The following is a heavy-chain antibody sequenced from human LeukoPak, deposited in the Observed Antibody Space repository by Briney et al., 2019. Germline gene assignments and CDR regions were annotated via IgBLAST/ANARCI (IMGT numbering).Heavy chain of an antibody. J-gene: IGHJ4*02. V-gene: IGHV3-30*03. D-gene: IGHD2-2*01. CDR1: GFTFSGFG. Sequence: GGSLTLSCVASGFTFSGFGMHWVRQAPGKGLEWVAVMSYNARHEYYRDSVKGRFSISRDNSKNTVSLQMDSLTIEDTAVYYCVRGGSPLTSTWFLDEWGQGTLVSVS. CDR2: MSYNARHE. CDR3: VRGGSPLTSTWFLDE.